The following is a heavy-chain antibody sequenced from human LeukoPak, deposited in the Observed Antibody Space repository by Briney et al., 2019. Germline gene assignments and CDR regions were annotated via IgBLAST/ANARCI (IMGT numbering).Heavy chain of an antibody. CDR1: GGAISRYY. V-gene: IGHV4-59*08. D-gene: IGHD3-10*01. CDR3: ARALVRGAIDY. CDR2: IYYSGNT. Sequence: SETLSLTCTVSGGAISRYYWTWIRQPPGKGLEWIGYIYYSGNTNYNPSLKSRVTISVDTSKNQFSLKLSSVTAADTAVYYCARALVRGAIDYWAREPWSPSPQ. J-gene: IGHJ4*02.